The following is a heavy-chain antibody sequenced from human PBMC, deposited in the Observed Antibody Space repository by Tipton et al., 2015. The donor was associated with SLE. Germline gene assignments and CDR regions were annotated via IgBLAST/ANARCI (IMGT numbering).Heavy chain of an antibody. D-gene: IGHD3-22*01. J-gene: IGHJ4*02. CDR3: AKDIELYYYDSSGYFDY. CDR2: ISWNSGSI. V-gene: IGHV3-9*01. CDR1: GFTFDDYA. Sequence: SLRLSCGASGFTFDDYAMHWVRQAPGKGLEWVSGISWNSGSIGYADSVKGRFTISRDNAKNSLYLQMNSLGAEDTALYYCAKDIELYYYDSSGYFDYWGQGTLVTVSS.